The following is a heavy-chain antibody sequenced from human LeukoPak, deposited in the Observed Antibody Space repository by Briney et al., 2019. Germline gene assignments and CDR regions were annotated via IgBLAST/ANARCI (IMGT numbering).Heavy chain of an antibody. J-gene: IGHJ4*02. CDR1: GFTFSTYW. D-gene: IGHD1-26*01. CDR3: ARQGPHSGSYSFDY. CDR2: IKDDGST. V-gene: IGHV3-74*01. Sequence: GGSLRLSCAASGFTFSTYWMHWVRQAPGKGLVWVSRIKDDGSTIYADSVKGRFTISRDNAKNTLYLQMNSLRAEDTAVYYCARQGPHSGSYSFDYWGQGTLVTVSS.